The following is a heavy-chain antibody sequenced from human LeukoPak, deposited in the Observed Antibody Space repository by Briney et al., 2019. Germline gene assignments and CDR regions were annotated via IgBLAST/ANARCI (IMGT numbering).Heavy chain of an antibody. Sequence: PGGSLRLSCAASGFSFGSYGLSWVRQAPGKGPQWVSYISGNGGTTHYADSVEGRFTISRDNAKNSLYLQMSSLRAEDTAVYYCARDLDSSNYFFAYWGQGTPVTVSS. CDR3: ARDLDSSNYFFAY. D-gene: IGHD3-22*01. V-gene: IGHV3-48*04. CDR2: ISGNGGTT. CDR1: GFSFGSYG. J-gene: IGHJ4*02.